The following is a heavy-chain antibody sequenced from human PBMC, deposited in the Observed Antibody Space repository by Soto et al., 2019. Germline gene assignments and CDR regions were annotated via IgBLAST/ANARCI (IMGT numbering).Heavy chain of an antibody. V-gene: IGHV5-10-1*01. D-gene: IGHD5-12*01. CDR1: GYSFTSYW. Sequence: PGESLKIYCKGSGYSFTSYWISWVRQMPGKGLEWMGKIDPSDSYTNYSPSFQGHVTISADKSISTAYLQWSSLKASDTVMYYCAALVATIDYWGQGTLVTVSS. CDR2: IDPSDSYT. CDR3: AALVATIDY. J-gene: IGHJ4*02.